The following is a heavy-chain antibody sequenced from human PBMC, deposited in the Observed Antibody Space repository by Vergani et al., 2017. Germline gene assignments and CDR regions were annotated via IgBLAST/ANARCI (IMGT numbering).Heavy chain of an antibody. V-gene: IGHV3-30*02. J-gene: IGHJ6*02. Sequence: QVQLVESGGGVVQRGGSLRLSCATSGFTLSNYDMQWIRQGPGKGLEFVAFIQFDGSNQYYADSVKGRFTLSRDFSKNTLYLQMNSLRTEDIGVYYCTTDPRYCGDGSCYWLRDHHYYGMDVWGQGTTVTVSS. CDR2: IQFDGSNQ. CDR1: GFTLSNYD. D-gene: IGHD2-21*01. CDR3: TTDPRYCGDGSCYWLRDHHYYGMDV.